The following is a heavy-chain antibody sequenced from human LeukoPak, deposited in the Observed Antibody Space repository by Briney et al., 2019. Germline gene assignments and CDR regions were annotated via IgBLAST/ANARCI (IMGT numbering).Heavy chain of an antibody. Sequence: SQTLSLTCTVSGGSISSGDYYWSWIRQPPGKGLEWIGYIYYSGSTYYNPSLKSRVTISVDTSKNQFSLKLSSVTAADTAVYYCAGADTATEYYFDYWGQGTLVTVSS. CDR3: AGADTATEYYFDY. J-gene: IGHJ4*02. D-gene: IGHD5-18*01. CDR2: IYYSGST. V-gene: IGHV4-30-4*01. CDR1: GGSISSGDYY.